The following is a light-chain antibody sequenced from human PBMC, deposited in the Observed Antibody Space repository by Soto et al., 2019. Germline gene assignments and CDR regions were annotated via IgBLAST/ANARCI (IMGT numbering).Light chain of an antibody. CDR1: QALSNY. V-gene: IGKV1-9*01. CDR3: QQYNSYSPWT. Sequence: DIKLTQSPSFLSASVGDTVTITCRASQALSNYLAWYQQKPGKAPDLLIYSASTLQSGVPSRFSGSGSGTEFTLTISSLQPDDFATYYCQQYNSYSPWTFGQGTKVDIK. J-gene: IGKJ1*01. CDR2: SAS.